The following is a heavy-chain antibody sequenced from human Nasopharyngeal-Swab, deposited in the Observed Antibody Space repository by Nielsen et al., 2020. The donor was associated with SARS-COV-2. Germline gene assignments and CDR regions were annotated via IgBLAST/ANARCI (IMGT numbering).Heavy chain of an antibody. CDR1: GFTFSSYG. CDR3: AGAIRFTFGAFDI. D-gene: IGHD3-16*01. V-gene: IGHV3-33*01. J-gene: IGHJ3*02. Sequence: GGSLRLSCAASGFTFSSYGMHWVRQAPGKGLEWVEVIWYDGSNKYYADSVKGRFTISRDNSKNTLYLQMTSLIAEDTAVYYCAGAIRFTFGAFDIWGQGTMVTVSS. CDR2: IWYDGSNK.